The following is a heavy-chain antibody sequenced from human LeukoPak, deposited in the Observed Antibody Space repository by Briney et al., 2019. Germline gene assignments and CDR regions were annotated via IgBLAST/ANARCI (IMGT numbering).Heavy chain of an antibody. V-gene: IGHV3-11*04. CDR3: ARGGSGSGYHYYYYYMDV. Sequence: GGSLRLSCAASGFTFSDYYMSWIRQAPGKGLEWVSYISNSGGIISYADSVKGRFTVSRDNANNTLYLQMNSLRVEDTAVYYCARGGSGSGYHYYYYYMDVWGKGTTVTISS. J-gene: IGHJ6*03. D-gene: IGHD3-22*01. CDR1: GFTFSDYY. CDR2: ISNSGGII.